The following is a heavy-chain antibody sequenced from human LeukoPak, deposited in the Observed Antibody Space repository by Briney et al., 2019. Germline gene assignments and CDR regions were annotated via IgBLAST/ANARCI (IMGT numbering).Heavy chain of an antibody. V-gene: IGHV4-61*02. CDR3: ARSPYCSSTSCNPNWFDP. D-gene: IGHD2-2*01. J-gene: IGHJ5*02. CDR2: IYTSGST. Sequence: SETLSLTCTVSGGSISSGSYYWSWIRQPAGKGLEWIGRIYTSGSTNYNPSLKSRVTISVDTSKNQFSLKLSSVTAADTAVYYCARSPYCSSTSCNPNWFDPWGQGALVTVSS. CDR1: GGSISSGSYY.